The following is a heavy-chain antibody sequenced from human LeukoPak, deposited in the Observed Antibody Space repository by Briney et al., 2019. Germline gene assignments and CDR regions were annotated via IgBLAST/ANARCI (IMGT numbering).Heavy chain of an antibody. CDR3: ARGGGLDV. D-gene: IGHD3-16*01. Sequence: PGGFLRLSCAASGFTFDGYAMHWVRQAPGKGLEWVSGISWNGKIVTYADSVKGRFTISRDNVKNSLYLQMSNLRAEDTAVYFCARGGGLDVWGQGATVTVSS. V-gene: IGHV3-9*01. J-gene: IGHJ6*02. CDR2: ISWNGKIV. CDR1: GFTFDGYA.